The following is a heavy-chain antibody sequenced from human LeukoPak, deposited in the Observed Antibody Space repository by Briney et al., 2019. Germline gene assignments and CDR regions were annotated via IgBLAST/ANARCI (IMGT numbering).Heavy chain of an antibody. CDR2: ISGSGGRL. Sequence: GGSLRLSCAASGFTFSSYGMSWVRQAPGKGLEWVSAISGSGGRLYYADSVKGRFTISRDNSKNTLYLQMNSLRAEDTAVYYCAELGITMIGGVWGKGTTVTISS. V-gene: IGHV3-23*01. J-gene: IGHJ6*04. CDR3: AELGITMIGGV. D-gene: IGHD3-10*02. CDR1: GFTFSSYG.